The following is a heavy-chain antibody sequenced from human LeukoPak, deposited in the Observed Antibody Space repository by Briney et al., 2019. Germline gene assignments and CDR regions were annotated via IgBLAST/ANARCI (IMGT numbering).Heavy chain of an antibody. CDR2: IYYSGST. CDR1: GGSISSCY. V-gene: IGHV4-59*01. D-gene: IGHD6-19*01. CDR3: ARAGGSGWYPYYYYGMDV. Sequence: SETLSLTCTVSGGSISSCYWSWIRQPPGKGLEWIGYIYYSGSTNYNPSLKSRVTISVDTSKNQFSLKLSSVTAADTAVYYCARAGGSGWYPYYYYGMDVWGQGTTVTVSS. J-gene: IGHJ6*02.